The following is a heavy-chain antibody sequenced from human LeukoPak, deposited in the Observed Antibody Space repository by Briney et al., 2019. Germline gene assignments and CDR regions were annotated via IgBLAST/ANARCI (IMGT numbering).Heavy chain of an antibody. V-gene: IGHV3-74*01. J-gene: IGHJ4*02. CDR3: TRDRTTVTLFDY. Sequence: PGGSLRLSCAASGFTFTSHWMHWVRLVPGKGLVWLARINFGGSTTGYADSVKGRFTISRDNAKNTLYLQMNSLRAEDTAVYYCTRDRTTVTLFDYWGQGTLVTVSS. D-gene: IGHD4-17*01. CDR1: GFTFTSHW. CDR2: INFGGSTT.